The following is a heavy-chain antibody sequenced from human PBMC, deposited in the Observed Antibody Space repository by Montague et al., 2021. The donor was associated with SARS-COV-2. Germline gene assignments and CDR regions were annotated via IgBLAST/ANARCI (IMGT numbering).Heavy chain of an antibody. CDR1: GGSISNYH. CDR3: ARDFDY. V-gene: IGHV4-59*13. Sequence: SETLSLTCTVSGGSISNYHWSWIRQPPGKGLEWIGYMYYSGSTNYNPSLKSRVTLSVDTPKNQFSLKLSSVTAADTAVYYCARDFDYWGQGTLVTVSS. J-gene: IGHJ4*02. CDR2: MYYSGST.